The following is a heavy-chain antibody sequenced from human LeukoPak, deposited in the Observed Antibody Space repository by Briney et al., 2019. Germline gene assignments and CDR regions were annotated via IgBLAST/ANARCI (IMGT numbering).Heavy chain of an antibody. V-gene: IGHV1-58*02. CDR3: AAVDYYDSSAYYRLDY. Sequence: SVKVSCKASGFNFINSAMQWVRQARGQRLEWIGWIVVGSDNTNYAQKFQERVTITRDMSTSTAYMELTSLRSEDTAVYYCAAVDYYDSSAYYRLDYWGQGTLVTVSS. D-gene: IGHD3-22*01. CDR1: GFNFINSA. CDR2: IVVGSDNT. J-gene: IGHJ4*02.